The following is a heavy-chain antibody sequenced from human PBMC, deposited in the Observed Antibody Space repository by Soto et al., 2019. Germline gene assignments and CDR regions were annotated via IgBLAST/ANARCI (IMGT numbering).Heavy chain of an antibody. CDR1: GYTFTTYY. CDR2: INPSGGST. D-gene: IGHD6-19*01. Sequence: QVQLVQSGAEVKKPGASVTVSCKASGYTFTTYYVHWVRQAPGQKLEWMGIINPSGGSTTYAQRFRGRVTMTRDTSTTTVYMELRSLRSEDTAVYFCARGGSSGWYAEDYWGQGTLVTVSS. J-gene: IGHJ4*02. V-gene: IGHV1-46*01. CDR3: ARGGSSGWYAEDY.